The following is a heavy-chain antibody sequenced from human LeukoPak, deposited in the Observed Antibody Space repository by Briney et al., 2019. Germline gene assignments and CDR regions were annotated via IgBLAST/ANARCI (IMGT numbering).Heavy chain of an antibody. J-gene: IGHJ4*02. D-gene: IGHD6-13*01. Sequence: GGSLRLSCAASGFTFSNYGMNWVRQAPGKGLEWVGFIRSKANSGSTAYAASVKGRFTISRDDYKRIPYMQRQSLKTEATDEYYCTREGYSRSWSFFDDWGQGTLVTVSS. CDR3: TREGYSRSWSFFDD. CDR1: GFTFSNYG. V-gene: IGHV3-49*04. CDR2: IRSKANSGST.